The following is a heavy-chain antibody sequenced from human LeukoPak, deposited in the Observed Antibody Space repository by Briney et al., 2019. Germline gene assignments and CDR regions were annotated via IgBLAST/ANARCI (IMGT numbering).Heavy chain of an antibody. D-gene: IGHD2-15*01. V-gene: IGHV4-59*12. CDR3: ARGTVVVVVAANNYYYYMDV. Sequence: SETLSLTCTVSGGSISSYYWSWIRQPPGKGLEWIGYIYYSGSTNYNPSLKSRVTISVDTSKNQFSLKLSSVTAADTAVYYCARGTVVVVVAANNYYYYMDVWGKGTTVTVSS. CDR1: GGSISSYY. J-gene: IGHJ6*03. CDR2: IYYSGST.